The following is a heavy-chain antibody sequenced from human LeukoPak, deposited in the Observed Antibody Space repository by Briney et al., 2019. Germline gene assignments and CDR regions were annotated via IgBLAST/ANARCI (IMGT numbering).Heavy chain of an antibody. Sequence: SVKVSCKASGGTFSSYAISWVRQAPGQGLEWMGGIIPIFGTANYAQKFQGRVTITADESTSTAYMELSSLRSEDTAVYYCARVGRDYGGNSVDYWGQGTLVTVSS. CDR3: ARVGRDYGGNSVDY. CDR2: IIPIFGTA. J-gene: IGHJ4*02. D-gene: IGHD4-23*01. V-gene: IGHV1-69*13. CDR1: GGTFSSYA.